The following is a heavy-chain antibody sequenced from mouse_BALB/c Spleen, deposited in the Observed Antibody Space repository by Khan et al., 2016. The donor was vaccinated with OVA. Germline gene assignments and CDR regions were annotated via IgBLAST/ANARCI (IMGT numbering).Heavy chain of an antibody. Sequence: QVRLQQSGAELARPGASVKMSCKASGYTFTSYTIHWIKLRPGQGLEWIGYINPSNGYSNYNQKFKDKVTLTADKSSTTAYMQLSSLTSDDSAVYNCGRDGAYHRNDGWFAYWGLGTLVTVSA. V-gene: IGHV1-4*01. J-gene: IGHJ3*01. CDR2: INPSNGYS. CDR3: GRDGAYHRNDGWFAY. CDR1: GYTFTSYT. D-gene: IGHD2-14*01.